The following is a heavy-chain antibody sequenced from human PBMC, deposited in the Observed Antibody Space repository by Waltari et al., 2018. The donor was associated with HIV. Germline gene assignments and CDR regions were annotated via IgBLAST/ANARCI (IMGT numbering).Heavy chain of an antibody. CDR1: GFTFSNFA. Sequence: QVQLVESGGGVVQPGTSLTLSCAVSGFTFSNFAIHWVRQSPGKRLEWLAVFGSDGAEISYADSVKGRFTIFKDSSQKTLYLHLTSLRAEDTALYYCARGYSSSRWIPLYHWGRGTLVTVSS. CDR2: FGSDGAEI. D-gene: IGHD6-6*01. J-gene: IGHJ4*02. CDR3: ARGYSSSRWIPLYH. V-gene: IGHV3-33*01.